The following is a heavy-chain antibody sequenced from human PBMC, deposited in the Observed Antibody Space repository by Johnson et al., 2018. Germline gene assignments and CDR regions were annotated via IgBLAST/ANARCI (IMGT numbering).Heavy chain of an antibody. V-gene: IGHV3-43*01. CDR1: GFTFDEYT. Sequence: VQLVQSGGAVVQPGGSLRLSCAASGFTFDEYTMHWFRQVPGQGLEWVSLVTWDGGATFYADSVKGRFTISRDNRKNSRYLQMNSRRTEDTAFYYCAKEKGRLIDSWGQGTQVTVSS. CDR3: AKEKGRLIDS. J-gene: IGHJ4*02. CDR2: VTWDGGAT. D-gene: IGHD3-10*01.